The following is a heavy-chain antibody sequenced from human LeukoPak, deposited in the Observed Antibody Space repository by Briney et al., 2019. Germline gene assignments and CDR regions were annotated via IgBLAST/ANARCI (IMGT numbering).Heavy chain of an antibody. D-gene: IGHD5-24*01. V-gene: IGHV1-46*01. CDR3: ARDRGDGYNEVDY. J-gene: IGHJ4*02. CDR2: INPSGGST. Sequence: ASVKVSCKASGYTFASNYMHWVRQAPGQGLEWMGIINPSGGSTSYAQKFQGRVTMTRDTSTSTVYMELSSLRSEDTAMYYCARDRGDGYNEVDYWGQGTLVTVSS. CDR1: GYTFASNY.